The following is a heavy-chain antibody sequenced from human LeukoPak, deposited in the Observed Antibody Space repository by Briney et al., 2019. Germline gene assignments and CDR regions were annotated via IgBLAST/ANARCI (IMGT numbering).Heavy chain of an antibody. CDR2: ISSNGGST. CDR1: GFTFSSYA. V-gene: IGHV3-64*04. CDR3: AKAKRDYDSSGYPPDY. D-gene: IGHD3-22*01. Sequence: GGSLRLSCSASGFTFSSYAMHWVRQAPGKGLEYDSAISSNGGSTYYADSVKGRFTISRDNSKNTLYLQMNSLRAEDTAVYYCAKAKRDYDSSGYPPDYWGQGTLVTVSS. J-gene: IGHJ4*02.